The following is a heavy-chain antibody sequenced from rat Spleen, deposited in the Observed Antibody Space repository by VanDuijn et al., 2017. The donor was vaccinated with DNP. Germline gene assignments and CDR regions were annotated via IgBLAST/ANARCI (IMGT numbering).Heavy chain of an antibody. Sequence: EVQLVESGGGLLQPGRSLKLSCAASGFTFSDYALAWVRQAPKTGLEWVATISYDGDRPYYRDSVKGRFTISRSTAKSTLYLEMDSLRSEDTATYYCARHGYSSYRFAYWGQGTLVTVSS. V-gene: IGHV5-17*01. CDR3: ARHGYSSYRFAY. J-gene: IGHJ3*01. CDR1: GFTFSDYA. D-gene: IGHD1-2*01. CDR2: ISYDGDRP.